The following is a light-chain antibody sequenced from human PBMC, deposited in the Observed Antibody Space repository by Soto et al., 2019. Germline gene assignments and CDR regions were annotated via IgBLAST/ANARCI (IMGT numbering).Light chain of an antibody. J-gene: IGKJ4*01. V-gene: IGKV3-15*01. CDR1: QSVSSN. Sequence: EIVMTQSPATLSVSPGERATLSCRASQSVSSNLAWYPQKHGQTPKLLIYVASTRATGIPARFSGSGAGTELTLTISSLQSENFAVYYCQQYNVWPLTFGGGTKVEFK. CDR3: QQYNVWPLT. CDR2: VAS.